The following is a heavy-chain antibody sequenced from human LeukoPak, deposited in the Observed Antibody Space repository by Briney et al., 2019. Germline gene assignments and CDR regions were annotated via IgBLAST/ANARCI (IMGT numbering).Heavy chain of an antibody. CDR3: EKVAGKPSSGPSWFDP. CDR1: GFTFSSYA. V-gene: IGHV3-23*01. CDR2: ISGSGGSI. J-gene: IGHJ5*02. Sequence: GGSLRLSCAASGFTFSSYAMSWVRQAPGKGLEWVSAISGSGGSIYYADSVKGRFTISRDNSKNTLYLQMNSLRAEDTAVYYCEKVAGKPSSGPSWFDPWGQGTLLTVSS. D-gene: IGHD6-19*01.